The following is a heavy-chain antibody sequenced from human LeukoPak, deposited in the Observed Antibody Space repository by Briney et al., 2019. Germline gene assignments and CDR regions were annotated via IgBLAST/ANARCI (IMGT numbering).Heavy chain of an antibody. D-gene: IGHD6-13*01. J-gene: IGHJ4*02. CDR2: ISSNGGST. CDR3: ARDSSSGSGLNN. Sequence: PGGSLRLSCAASGFTFSSYAMHWVRQAPGKGLEYVSAISSNGGSTYYANSVKGRFTISRDNSKNTLYLQMNSLRAEDTAVYYCARDSSSGSGLNNWGQGPRATVP. CDR1: GFTFSSYA. V-gene: IGHV3-64*01.